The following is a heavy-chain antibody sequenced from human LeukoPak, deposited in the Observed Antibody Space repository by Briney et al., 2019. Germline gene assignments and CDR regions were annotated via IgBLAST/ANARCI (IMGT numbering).Heavy chain of an antibody. V-gene: IGHV1-8*01. CDR3: ARGGKVMITEVRGALVSRDGFDI. D-gene: IGHD3-10*01. J-gene: IGHJ3*02. Sequence: ASVKVSCKASGYSFTSYDINWVRQASGQGLEWMGWMNANSGNTGYVQKFQGRVTMTRNTSIRTAYMELTSLRSDDTAVYYCARGGKVMITEVRGALVSRDGFDIWGQGTMATVSS. CDR2: MNANSGNT. CDR1: GYSFTSYD.